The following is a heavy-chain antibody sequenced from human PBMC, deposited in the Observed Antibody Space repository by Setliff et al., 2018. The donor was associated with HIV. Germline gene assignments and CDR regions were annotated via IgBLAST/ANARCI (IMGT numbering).Heavy chain of an antibody. CDR2: IDPADSYT. V-gene: IGHV5-10-1*01. Sequence: GESLKISCKGPGFSFTSYWISWVRQMPGKGLEWMGRIDPADSYTHYSPSFQGHITISIDKSISSASLHWSSLRTSDTAIYYCARHFGYNPGWFDSWGQGTLVTVSS. CDR1: GFSFTSYW. CDR3: ARHFGYNPGWFDS. J-gene: IGHJ5*01. D-gene: IGHD3-10*01.